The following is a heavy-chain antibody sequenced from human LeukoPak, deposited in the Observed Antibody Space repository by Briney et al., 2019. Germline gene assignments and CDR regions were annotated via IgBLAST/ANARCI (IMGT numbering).Heavy chain of an antibody. CDR3: ARESYNSSGYCPRDFDC. D-gene: IGHD3-22*01. J-gene: IGHJ4*02. CDR1: GFTFSSDS. V-gene: IGHV3-21*01. CDR2: ISTSSRYT. Sequence: GGSLRLSCTDSGFTFSSDSMNSVREAPGKGLERVSSISTSSRYTYFANTVKGRFTIFRDDAYNSLYMQMDSPKDEDTAVYYCARESYNSSGYCPRDFDCWGQGTLVTVSS.